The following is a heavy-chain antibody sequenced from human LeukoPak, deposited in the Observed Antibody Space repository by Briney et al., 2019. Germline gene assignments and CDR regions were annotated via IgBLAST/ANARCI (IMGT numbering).Heavy chain of an antibody. D-gene: IGHD3-22*01. CDR1: GYTFTSYG. V-gene: IGHV1-18*01. Sequence: APVKVSCKASGYTFTSYGISWVRQAPGQGLEWMGWISAYNGNTNYAQKLQGRVTMTTDTSTSTAYMELRSLRSDDTAVYYCARDRDSSGPYYFDYWGQGTLVTVSS. CDR2: ISAYNGNT. J-gene: IGHJ4*02. CDR3: ARDRDSSGPYYFDY.